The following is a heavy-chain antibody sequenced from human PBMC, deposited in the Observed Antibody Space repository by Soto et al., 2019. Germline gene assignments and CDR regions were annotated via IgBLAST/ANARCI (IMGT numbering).Heavy chain of an antibody. Sequence: QVQLQESGPGLVKPSETLSLTCTVSGGSISSYYWSWIRQPPGKGLEWIGYIYYSGSTNYNPSLKSRVTISVDTSKNQFSLKLSSVTAADTAVYYCARHGRFLEWFQDYYYYYMDVWGKGTTVTVSS. D-gene: IGHD3-3*01. CDR3: ARHGRFLEWFQDYYYYYMDV. V-gene: IGHV4-59*08. J-gene: IGHJ6*03. CDR1: GGSISSYY. CDR2: IYYSGST.